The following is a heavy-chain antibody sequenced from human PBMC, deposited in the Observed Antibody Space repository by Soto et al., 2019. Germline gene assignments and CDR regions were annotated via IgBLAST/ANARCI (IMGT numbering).Heavy chain of an antibody. CDR3: ARDLPRVTLPALYFYYGMDV. J-gene: IGHJ6*02. CDR2: IIPIYGSA. V-gene: IGHV1-69*01. Sequence: QVQLVQSGAEVKKPGSSVKVSCKASGGTFSNYAINWVRQAPGQGLEWLGGIIPIYGSANYAQKFQGRVSITADASTSTAYMDLSRLTSEDTAVYYCARDLPRVTLPALYFYYGMDVWRQGTTVTVS. CDR1: GGTFSNYA. D-gene: IGHD4-4*01.